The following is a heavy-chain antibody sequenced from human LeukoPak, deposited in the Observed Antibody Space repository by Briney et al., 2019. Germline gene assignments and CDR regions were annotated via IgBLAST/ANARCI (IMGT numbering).Heavy chain of an antibody. J-gene: IGHJ3*02. CDR2: INSDGSST. V-gene: IGHV3-74*01. Sequence: GGSLRLSCAASGLTFSNYWMHWVRQAPGKGLVWVSRINSDGSSTSYADSVKGRFTISRDNSKNALYLQMNSLRAEDAAVYYCARQYCAGDCYYDAFDIWGQGTMVTVSS. CDR1: GLTFSNYW. D-gene: IGHD2-21*02. CDR3: ARQYCAGDCYYDAFDI.